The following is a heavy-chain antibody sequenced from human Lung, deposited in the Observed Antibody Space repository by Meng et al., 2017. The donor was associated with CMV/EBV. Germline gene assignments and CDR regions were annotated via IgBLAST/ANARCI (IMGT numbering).Heavy chain of an antibody. CDR2: VGNKASRYTT. Sequence: GGSLRLXGAGSGFIFSDHYIDWVRQAPGKGLEWVGRVGNKASRYTTEYAASVTGRFTFSRGDSENSLYLQMNSLKNEDTAIYYCTKGYSGIDIYAFVVWGPGXMITVSS. V-gene: IGHV3-72*01. CDR1: GFIFSDHY. D-gene: IGHD5-12*01. J-gene: IGHJ3*01. CDR3: TKGYSGIDIYAFVV.